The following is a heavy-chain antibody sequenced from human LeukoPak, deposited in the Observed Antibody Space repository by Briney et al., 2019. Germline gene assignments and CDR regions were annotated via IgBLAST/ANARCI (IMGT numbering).Heavy chain of an antibody. V-gene: IGHV4-34*01. J-gene: IGHJ4*02. CDR3: ARVERLGYEDY. D-gene: IGHD2-15*01. Sequence: PSETLSLTCAVYGGSFSGYYWSWIRQPPGKGLEWIGEINHSGSTNYNPSLKSRVTISVDTSKNQFSLKLTSVTAADTAVYYCARVERLGYEDYWGQGTLVTVSS. CDR2: INHSGST. CDR1: GGSFSGYY.